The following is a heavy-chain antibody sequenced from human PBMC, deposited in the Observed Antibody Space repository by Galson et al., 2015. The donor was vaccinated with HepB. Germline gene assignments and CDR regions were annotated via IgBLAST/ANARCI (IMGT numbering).Heavy chain of an antibody. V-gene: IGHV3-30-3*01. J-gene: IGHJ4*02. CDR2: ISYDGSNK. D-gene: IGHD6-13*01. CDR3: ARAKAAAAHVYYFDY. CDR1: GFTFSSYA. Sequence: SLRLSCAASGFTFSSYAMHWVRQAPGKGLEWVAVISYDGSNKYYADSVKGRFTISRDNSKNTLYLQMNSLRAEDTAVYYCARAKAAAAHVYYFDYWGQGTLVTVSS.